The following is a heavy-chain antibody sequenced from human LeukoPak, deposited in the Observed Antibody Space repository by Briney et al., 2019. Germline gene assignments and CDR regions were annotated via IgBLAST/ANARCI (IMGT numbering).Heavy chain of an antibody. CDR2: ISSSSSYT. V-gene: IGHV3-11*05. CDR3: ARDFGYGDDLTYFHH. D-gene: IGHD4-17*01. Sequence: GGSLRLSCAASGFTFSDYYMSWIRQAPGKGLEWVSYISSSSSYTNYADSVKGRFTISRDNAKNSLYLQMNSLREEDTALYYCARDFGYGDDLTYFHHWGQGTLVTVSS. J-gene: IGHJ1*01. CDR1: GFTFSDYY.